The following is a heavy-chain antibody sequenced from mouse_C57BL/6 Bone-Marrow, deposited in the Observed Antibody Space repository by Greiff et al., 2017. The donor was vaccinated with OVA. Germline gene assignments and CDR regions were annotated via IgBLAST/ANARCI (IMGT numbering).Heavy chain of an antibody. CDR1: GFTFSSYG. J-gene: IGHJ4*01. CDR3: ARHRITTVADYYAMDY. V-gene: IGHV5-6*02. D-gene: IGHD1-1*01. CDR2: ISSGGSYT. Sequence: DVKLVESGGDLVKPGGSLKLSCAASGFTFSSYGMSWVRQTPDKRLEWVATISSGGSYTYYPDSVKGRFTISRDNATNTLYLQMSNLKSENTTMYYCARHRITTVADYYAMDYWGQGTSVTVSS.